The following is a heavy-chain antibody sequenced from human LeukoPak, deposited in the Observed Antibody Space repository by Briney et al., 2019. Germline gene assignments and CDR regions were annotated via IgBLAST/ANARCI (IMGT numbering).Heavy chain of an antibody. CDR1: GGSISSGGYY. CDR3: ARSDYGSGNYYWSLDY. J-gene: IGHJ4*02. CDR2: IYYSGNT. V-gene: IGHV4-31*03. Sequence: SETLSFTCTVSGGSISSGGYYWSWIRQHPRKGLEWIGYIYYSGNTFYNPSLKSRVTISVDMSKNQFSLKLNSVTAADTAVYYCARSDYGSGNYYWSLDYWGQGTLVTVSS. D-gene: IGHD3-10*01.